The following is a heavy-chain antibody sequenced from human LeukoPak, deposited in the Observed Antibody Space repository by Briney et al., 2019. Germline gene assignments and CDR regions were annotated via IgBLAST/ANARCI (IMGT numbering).Heavy chain of an antibody. D-gene: IGHD3-10*01. CDR1: GGSISSYY. CDR2: IYTSGST. CDR3: ARELLWFGEFHIGYYFDY. J-gene: IGHJ4*02. Sequence: SETLSLTCTVSGGSISSYYWSWIRQPAGKGLEWIGRIYTSGSTNYNPSLKSRVTMSVDTSKNQFSLKLSSVTAADTAVYYCARELLWFGEFHIGYYFDYWGQGTLVTVSS. V-gene: IGHV4-4*07.